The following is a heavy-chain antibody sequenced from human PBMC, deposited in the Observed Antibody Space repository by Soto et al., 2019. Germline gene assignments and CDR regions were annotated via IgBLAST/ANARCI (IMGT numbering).Heavy chain of an antibody. V-gene: IGHV1-18*01. CDR3: ARDLDTAMVAYYYYGMDV. CDR2: ISAYNGNT. Sequence: ASVKVSCEASGYTFTSYGISGVRQAPGQGLEWMGWISAYNGNTNYAQKLQGRVTMTTDTSTSTAYMELRSLRSDDTAVYSCARDLDTAMVAYYYYGMDVWRQGTTVTVSS. CDR1: GYTFTSYG. J-gene: IGHJ6*02. D-gene: IGHD5-18*01.